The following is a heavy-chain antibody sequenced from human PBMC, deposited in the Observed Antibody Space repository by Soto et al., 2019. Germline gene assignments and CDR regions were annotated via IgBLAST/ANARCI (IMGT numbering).Heavy chain of an antibody. Sequence: YPVRRVSQKKEQRLEWMGWINACNGNTKYSQKFQGRVTXSRXXXXRXXXMXXNSLRSEDTAVYYCARDSAVAGNINFDYWGQGTLVTVSS. CDR2: INACNGNT. D-gene: IGHD6-19*01. CDR1: YP. J-gene: IGHJ4*02. CDR3: ARDSAVAGNINFDY. V-gene: IGHV1-3*01.